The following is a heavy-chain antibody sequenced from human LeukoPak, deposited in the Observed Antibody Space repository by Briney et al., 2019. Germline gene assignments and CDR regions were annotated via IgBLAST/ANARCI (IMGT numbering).Heavy chain of an antibody. J-gene: IGHJ5*02. CDR1: GFTFSNYA. CDR3: AKARYFDWLLHP. Sequence: PGGSLRLSCAASGFTFSNYAMTWVRQAPGKGLQWVSSISNSGGSTYYADSVKGRFTISRDNSKNTLYLQMNSLRAEDTAVYYCAKARYFDWLLHPWGQGTLVTVSS. CDR2: ISNSGGST. V-gene: IGHV3-23*01. D-gene: IGHD3-9*01.